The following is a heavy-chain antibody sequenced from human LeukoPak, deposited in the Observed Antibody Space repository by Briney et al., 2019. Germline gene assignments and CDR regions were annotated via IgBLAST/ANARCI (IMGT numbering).Heavy chain of an antibody. Sequence: ASLKVSCKASGFTFTSSAMQWVRQARGERLEWIGWIVVGSGNTNYAQKFQERVTITRDMSTSTAYMELSSLRSEDTAVYYCAAERGYYDNGGAFDIWGQGAMVTVSS. CDR2: IVVGSGNT. V-gene: IGHV1-58*02. J-gene: IGHJ3*02. CDR3: AAERGYYDNGGAFDI. CDR1: GFTFTSSA. D-gene: IGHD3-22*01.